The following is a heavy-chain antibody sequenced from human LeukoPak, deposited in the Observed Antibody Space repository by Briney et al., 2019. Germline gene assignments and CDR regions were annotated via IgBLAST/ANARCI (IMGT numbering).Heavy chain of an antibody. J-gene: IGHJ4*02. CDR3: AKDRRYFGSGLDS. D-gene: IGHD3-10*01. CDR2: ISANSVAT. CDR1: EFTFSSNT. Sequence: GGSLRLSCAASEFTFSSNTMNWVRQAPGKGLEWVSVISANSVATYYADSVTGRFTISRDNSKNTLYLQMNSLRAEDTAIYYCAKDRRYFGSGLDSWGQGTLVTVSS. V-gene: IGHV3-23*01.